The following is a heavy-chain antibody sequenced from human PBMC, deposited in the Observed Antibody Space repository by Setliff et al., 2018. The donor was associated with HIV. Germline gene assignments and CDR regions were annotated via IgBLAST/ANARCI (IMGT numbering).Heavy chain of an antibody. J-gene: IGHJ3*02. Sequence: SETLSLTCTVSGGSISNSNYFWGWIRQPPGKGLEWIGGIYSSGSTYYQPSLQGRVSMSIDSSKNHFSLSLRYVTAADTAVYYCARSFSGRYFWSGYYTGPDPKGENAFDIWGQGTMVTVSS. D-gene: IGHD3-3*01. CDR1: GGSISNSNYF. CDR3: ARSFSGRYFWSGYYTGPDPKGENAFDI. V-gene: IGHV4-39*02. CDR2: IYSSGST.